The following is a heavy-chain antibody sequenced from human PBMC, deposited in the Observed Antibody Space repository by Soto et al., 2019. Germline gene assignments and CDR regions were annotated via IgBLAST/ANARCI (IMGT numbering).Heavy chain of an antibody. Sequence: PPETLSLTCAVSGGSISSYYWSWIRQPPGKGLEWIGYIYYSGSTNYNPSLKSRVTISVDTSKNQFSMKLSSVTAAHTAVYYCARDISGNCNYQLKLLYLSGPGSLV. V-gene: IGHV4-59*01. CDR1: GGSISSYY. CDR3: ARDISGNCNYQLKLLYL. CDR2: IYYSGST. J-gene: IGHJ5*02. D-gene: IGHD1-7*01.